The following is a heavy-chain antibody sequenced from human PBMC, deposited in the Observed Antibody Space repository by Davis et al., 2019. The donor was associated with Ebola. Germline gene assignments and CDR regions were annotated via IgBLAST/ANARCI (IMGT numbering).Heavy chain of an antibody. Sequence: ASVKVSCKASGYTFTGYYMHWVRQAPGQGLEWMGWINPNSGGTNYAQKFQGRVTITRDTSASTAYMELSSLRSEDTAVYYCARGYSSSLAFDYWGQGTLVTVSS. CDR1: GYTFTGYY. CDR2: INPNSGGT. V-gene: IGHV1-2*02. D-gene: IGHD6-6*01. J-gene: IGHJ4*02. CDR3: ARGYSSSLAFDY.